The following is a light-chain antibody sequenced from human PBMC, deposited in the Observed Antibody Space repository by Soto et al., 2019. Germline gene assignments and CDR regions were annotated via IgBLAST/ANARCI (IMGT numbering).Light chain of an antibody. Sequence: QPVLTQSPSASASLGASVKLTCTLSSGHSSYAIAWHQQQPEKGPRYLMKLNSDGSHSKGDGIPDRFSGSSSGAERDLTISSLQSEDEADYYCQTWGTGIVVFGGGTKLTVL. CDR2: LNSDGSH. J-gene: IGLJ2*01. CDR3: QTWGTGIVV. CDR1: SGHSSYA. V-gene: IGLV4-69*01.